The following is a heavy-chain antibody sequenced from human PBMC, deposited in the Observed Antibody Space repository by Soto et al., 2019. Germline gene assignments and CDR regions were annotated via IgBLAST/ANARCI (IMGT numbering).Heavy chain of an antibody. CDR3: ARGSAAKRYFAL. V-gene: IGHV4-30-4*01. CDR2: IFPSGAT. CDR1: GAPISGGDYH. Sequence: QVQLQESGPGLVKPSQTLSLMCTVSGAPISGGDYHWSWIRQPPGKGLEWIGYIFPSGATHYNSSLGSRIAMWFETSKSHFSLTLTSVTAADTAVYFCARGSAAKRYFALWGRGTLVTVSS. D-gene: IGHD5-18*01. J-gene: IGHJ2*01.